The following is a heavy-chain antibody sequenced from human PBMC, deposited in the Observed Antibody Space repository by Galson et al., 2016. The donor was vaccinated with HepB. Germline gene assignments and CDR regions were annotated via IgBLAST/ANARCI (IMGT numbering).Heavy chain of an antibody. V-gene: IGHV3-53*01. D-gene: IGHD3-10*01. Sequence: SLRLSCAVSGFRFVDYAVSWVRQAPGKGLEWLSLIYTDDSTYYADSVKGRFTISRDNSKNIVYLQMNSLRADDTAIYYCARDLPTVRAFDIWGQGTMVTVSS. CDR2: IYTDDST. J-gene: IGHJ3*02. CDR3: ARDLPTVRAFDI. CDR1: GFRFVDYA.